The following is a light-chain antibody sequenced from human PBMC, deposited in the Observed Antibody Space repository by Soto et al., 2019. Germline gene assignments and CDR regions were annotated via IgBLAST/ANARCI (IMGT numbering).Light chain of an antibody. Sequence: EIVLTQSPGTLSLSPGERATLFCRASQSVATSQLAWYQQKPGQAPRLLIGASSRATGVPDRFIASGSGTDFTLTISRLEPEYFAVYYCQQFASSPRTFGRGTTVEIK. V-gene: IGKV3-20*01. J-gene: IGKJ1*01. CDR3: QQFASSPRT. CDR1: QSVATSQ. CDR2: GAS.